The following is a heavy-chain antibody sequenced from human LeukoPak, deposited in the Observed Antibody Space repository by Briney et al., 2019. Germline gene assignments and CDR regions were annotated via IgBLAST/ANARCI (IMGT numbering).Heavy chain of an antibody. Sequence: QPGGSLRLSCAASGFTFSSHAMSWVRQAPGKGLEWVSSISSSGGNTYYADSVKGRFTISRGNSKNTLYLQMNSLRAEDTAVYYCAKGGDYSKSPLASWGQGTLVTVSS. CDR1: GFTFSSHA. J-gene: IGHJ4*02. CDR2: ISSSGGNT. D-gene: IGHD6-13*01. CDR3: AKGGDYSKSPLAS. V-gene: IGHV3-23*01.